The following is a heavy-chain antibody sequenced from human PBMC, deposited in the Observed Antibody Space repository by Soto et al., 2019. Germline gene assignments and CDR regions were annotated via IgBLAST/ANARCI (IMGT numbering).Heavy chain of an antibody. J-gene: IGHJ4*02. Sequence: LRLSCAASGFTFSSYWMHWVRQAPGEGLVWVSRINADGGSTSYADSVKGRFTISRDNAKNTLYLQMNSLSPEDTAVYYCIRAGYYRFDYWGPGTLVTVS. CDR3: IRAGYYRFDY. D-gene: IGHD3-9*01. CDR2: INADGGST. CDR1: GFTFSSYW. V-gene: IGHV3-74*01.